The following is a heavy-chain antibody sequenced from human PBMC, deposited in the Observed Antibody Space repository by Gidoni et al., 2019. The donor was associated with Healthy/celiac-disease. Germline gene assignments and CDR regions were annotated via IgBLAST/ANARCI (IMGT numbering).Heavy chain of an antibody. J-gene: IGHJ4*02. CDR3: ARYCGGDCYHFDY. Sequence: QLQLQESGPGLVKPSETLSLTCTVSGGSISSSSYYWGWIRQPPGKGLEWIGSIYYSGSTYYNPSLKSRVTISVDTSKNQFSLKLSSVTAADTAVYYCARYCGGDCYHFDYWGQGTLVTVSS. CDR2: IYYSGST. D-gene: IGHD2-21*01. V-gene: IGHV4-39*01. CDR1: GGSISSSSYY.